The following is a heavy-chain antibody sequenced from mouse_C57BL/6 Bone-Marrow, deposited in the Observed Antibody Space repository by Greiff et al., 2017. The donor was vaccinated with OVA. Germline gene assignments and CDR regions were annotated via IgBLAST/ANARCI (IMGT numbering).Heavy chain of an antibody. CDR3: ARHAITTVVADYAMDY. J-gene: IGHJ4*01. CDR2: IWSDGST. CDR1: GFSLTSYG. D-gene: IGHD1-1*01. Sequence: VQRVESGPGLVAPSQSLSITCTVSGFSLTSYGVHWVRQPPGKGLEWLVVIWSDGSTTYNSALKSRLSISKDNSKSQVFLKMNSLQTDDTAMYYCARHAITTVVADYAMDYWGQGTSVTVSS. V-gene: IGHV2-6-1*01.